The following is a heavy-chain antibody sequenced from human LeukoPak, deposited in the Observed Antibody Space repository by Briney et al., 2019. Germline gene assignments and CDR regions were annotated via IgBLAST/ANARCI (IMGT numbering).Heavy chain of an antibody. D-gene: IGHD3-3*01. Sequence: ASVKVSCKASGGTFSSYAISWVRQAPGQGLEWMGWISAYNGNTNYAQKLQGRVTMTTDTSTSTAYMELRSLRSDDTAVYYCARGLEGVVPLDYWGQGTLVTVSS. V-gene: IGHV1-18*01. CDR1: GGTFSSYA. CDR3: ARGLEGVVPLDY. CDR2: ISAYNGNT. J-gene: IGHJ4*02.